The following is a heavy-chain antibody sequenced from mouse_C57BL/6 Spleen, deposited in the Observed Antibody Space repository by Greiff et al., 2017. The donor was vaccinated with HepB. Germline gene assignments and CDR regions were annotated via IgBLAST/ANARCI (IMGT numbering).Heavy chain of an antibody. V-gene: IGHV1-69*01. CDR1: GYTFTSYW. CDR3: ARSDGNYRYFDV. D-gene: IGHD2-1*01. J-gene: IGHJ1*03. Sequence: QVQLQQPGAELVMPGASVKLSCKASGYTFTSYWMHWVKQRPGQGLEWIGEIDPSDSYTNYNPKFKGKSTLTVDKSSSTAYMKLSSLTSEDSAVYYCARSDGNYRYFDVWGTGTTVTVSS. CDR2: IDPSDSYT.